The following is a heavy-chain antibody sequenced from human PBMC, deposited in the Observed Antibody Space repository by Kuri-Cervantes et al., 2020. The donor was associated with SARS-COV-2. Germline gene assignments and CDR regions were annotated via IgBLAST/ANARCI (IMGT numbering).Heavy chain of an antibody. CDR1: GASISSYY. CDR3: ARQVVVADYYYGMDV. D-gene: IGHD2-15*01. CDR2: IYYSGST. Sequence: SQTLSLTCAVSGASISSYYWNWIRQPPGKGLEWIGSIYYSGSTYYNPSLKSRVTISVDTSKNQFSLKLSSVTAADTAVYYCARQVVVADYYYGMDVWGQGTTVTVSS. J-gene: IGHJ6*02. V-gene: IGHV4-59*05.